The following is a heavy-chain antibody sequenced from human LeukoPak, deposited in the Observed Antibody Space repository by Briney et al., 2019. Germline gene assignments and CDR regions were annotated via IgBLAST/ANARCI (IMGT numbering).Heavy chain of an antibody. CDR3: ARAPPYYYDSSGYGDDAFDI. CDR2: ISYDGSNK. V-gene: IGHV3-30*03. D-gene: IGHD3-22*01. Sequence: GGSLRLSCAASGFTFSSYGMHWVRQAPGKGLEWVAVISYDGSNKYYADSVKGRFTISRDNSKNTLYLQMNSLRAEDTAVYYCARAPPYYYDSSGYGDDAFDIWGQGTMVTVSS. J-gene: IGHJ3*02. CDR1: GFTFSSYG.